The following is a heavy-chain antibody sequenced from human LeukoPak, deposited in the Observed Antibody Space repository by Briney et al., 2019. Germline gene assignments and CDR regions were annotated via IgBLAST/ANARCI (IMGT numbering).Heavy chain of an antibody. CDR1: GFTFSSYW. Sequence: PGGSLRLSCAASGFTFSSYWMHWVRQAPEKGLVWVSRIDTDGSSTSYADSVKGRFTVSRDNTKNTLYLQMNSLRAEDTAVYYCARVGGSSDFDYWGQGTLVTVSS. J-gene: IGHJ4*02. CDR3: ARVGGSSDFDY. D-gene: IGHD3-10*01. V-gene: IGHV3-74*01. CDR2: IDTDGSST.